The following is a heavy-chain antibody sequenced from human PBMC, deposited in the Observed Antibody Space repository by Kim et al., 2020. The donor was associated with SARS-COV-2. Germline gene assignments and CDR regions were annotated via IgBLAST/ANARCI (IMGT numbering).Heavy chain of an antibody. V-gene: IGHV1-24*01. CDR2: YAAEDGKT. CDR1: GYTLTGLA. CDR3: AADITFGGVKGFDP. Sequence: ASVKVSCKLSGYTLTGLAVHWVRQAPGEGFEWMGGYAAEDGKTVYAQKFHGRVTMTEDTSTDTAYMQLSGLKSEDTAVYYCAADITFGGVKGFDPWGQGTLVIVSS. J-gene: IGHJ5*02. D-gene: IGHD3-3*01.